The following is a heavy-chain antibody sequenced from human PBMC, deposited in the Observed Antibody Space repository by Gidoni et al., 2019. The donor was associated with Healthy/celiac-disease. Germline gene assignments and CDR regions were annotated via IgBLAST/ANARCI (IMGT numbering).Heavy chain of an antibody. V-gene: IGHV4-39*01. CDR1: GGSISSSSYY. CDR3: ARHVTTVARPYYYYGMDV. CDR2: IYYSGRT. Sequence: QLQLQESGPGLVKPSETLSLTCTVSGGSISSSSYYWGWIRQPPGKGLEWIGSIYYSGRTYYNPSLKSRVTISVDTSKNQFSLKLSSVTAADTAVYYCARHVTTVARPYYYYGMDVWGQGTTVTVSS. J-gene: IGHJ6*02. D-gene: IGHD4-4*01.